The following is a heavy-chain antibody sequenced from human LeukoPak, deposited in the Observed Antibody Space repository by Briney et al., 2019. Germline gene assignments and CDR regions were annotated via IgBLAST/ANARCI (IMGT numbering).Heavy chain of an antibody. CDR3: ARGRRGVIPIPFDY. Sequence: ETLSLTCTVSGGSISSGDYYWSWIRQPPGKGLEWVANIKQDGSEKYYVDSVKGRFTISRDNAKNSLYLQMNSLRAEDTAVYYCARGRRGVIPIPFDYWGQGTLVTVSS. V-gene: IGHV3-7*01. CDR2: IKQDGSEK. D-gene: IGHD3-10*01. CDR1: GGSISSGDYY. J-gene: IGHJ4*02.